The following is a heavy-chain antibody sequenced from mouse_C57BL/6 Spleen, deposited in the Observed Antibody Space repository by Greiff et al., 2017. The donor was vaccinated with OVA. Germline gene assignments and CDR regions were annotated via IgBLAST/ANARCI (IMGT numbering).Heavy chain of an antibody. CDR2: ISSSGST. V-gene: IGHV3-8*01. D-gene: IGHD1-1*01. Sequence: EVQLVESGPGLAKPSQTLSLTCSVTGYSITSDYWNWIRKFPGNKLEYMGYISSSGSTYYNPSLKSRISITRDTSKNQYYLQLNSVTTEDTATYYCARGAADYYGSSGYAMDYWGQGTSVTVSS. J-gene: IGHJ4*01. CDR1: GYSITSDY. CDR3: ARGAADYYGSSGYAMDY.